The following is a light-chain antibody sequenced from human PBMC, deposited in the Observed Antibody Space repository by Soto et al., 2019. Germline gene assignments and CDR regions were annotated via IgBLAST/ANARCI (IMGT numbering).Light chain of an antibody. CDR1: QTISSW. Sequence: DIQMSQYPSSLSVSVGDRVTITCRASQTISSWFAWYQQKPGKAPKLLIYKASTLKSGVPSRFSGSGSGTEFTLTISSLQPDDFATYYCQHYNSYSEAFGQGTKV. CDR3: QHYNSYSEA. CDR2: KAS. J-gene: IGKJ1*01. V-gene: IGKV1-5*03.